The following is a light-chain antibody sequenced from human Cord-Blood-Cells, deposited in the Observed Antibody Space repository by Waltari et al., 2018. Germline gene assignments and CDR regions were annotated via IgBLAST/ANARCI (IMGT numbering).Light chain of an antibody. CDR1: SSDVGGYHY. V-gene: IGLV2-14*01. CDR2: DVS. CDR3: SSYTSSSTLV. Sequence: QSALTQPASVSGSPGQSITISCTGTSSDVGGYHYVSWYQQPPGNAPKLMIYDVSKRPSGVSNRFSGSKSGNTASLTISGLQAEDEADYYCSSYTSSSTLVFGGGTKLTVL. J-gene: IGLJ2*01.